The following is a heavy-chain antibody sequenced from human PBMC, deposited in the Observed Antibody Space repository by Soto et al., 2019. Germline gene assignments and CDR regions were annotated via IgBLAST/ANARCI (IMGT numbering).Heavy chain of an antibody. V-gene: IGHV3-33*01. J-gene: IGHJ6*02. CDR2: IWYDGSIK. D-gene: IGHD3-10*01. CDR3: ARPSYGSPYYYGMDV. CDR1: GFTFSNSG. Sequence: QVQLVESGGGVVQPGRSLRLSCAASGFTFSNSGMHWVRQAPGKGLEWVAVIWYDGSIKYYTDSLKGRFTISRDNSKNTLYLNMNSLRVEDTAVYYCARPSYGSPYYYGMDVWGQGTTVTVSS.